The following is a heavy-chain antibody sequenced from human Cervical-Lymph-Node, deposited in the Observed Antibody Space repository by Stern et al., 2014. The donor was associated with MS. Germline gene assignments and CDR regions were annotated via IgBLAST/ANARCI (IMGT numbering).Heavy chain of an antibody. CDR2: IYPGDSEN. D-gene: IGHD6-13*01. CDR1: GYSLTNTW. Sequence: VQLVQSGAELKKPGESLRISCKGSGYSLTNTWIGWVRQMPGKGLEWMGVIYPGDSENRYSPSFQGQVTISADKSINTAYLQWSSLKASDTAMYYCARGRGIALRPDYWGQGTLVTVSS. CDR3: ARGRGIALRPDY. V-gene: IGHV5-51*03. J-gene: IGHJ4*02.